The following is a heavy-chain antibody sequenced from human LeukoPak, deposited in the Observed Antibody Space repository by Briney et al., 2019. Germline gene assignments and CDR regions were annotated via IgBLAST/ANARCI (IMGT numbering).Heavy chain of an antibody. CDR3: AKDREMVRGVIADLGY. V-gene: IGHV3-23*01. Sequence: AGGSLRLSCAASGFTFSSYAMSWVRQAPGKGLEWVSAISGSGGSTYYADSVKGRFTISRDNSKNTLYLQMNSLRAEDTAVYYCAKDREMVRGVIADLGYWGQGTLVTVSS. D-gene: IGHD3-10*01. CDR2: ISGSGGST. CDR1: GFTFSSYA. J-gene: IGHJ4*02.